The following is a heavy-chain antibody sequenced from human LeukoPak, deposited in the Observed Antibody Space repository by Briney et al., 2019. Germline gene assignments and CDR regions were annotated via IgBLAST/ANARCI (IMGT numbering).Heavy chain of an antibody. Sequence: GGSLRLSCAASGFTFSRYWMSWVRQAPGKGLKWVANIKQDGSERYYVDSVKGRFTISRDNAKNSLYLQMNSLRAEDTAVYYCASENYDILTGYYTHFDYWGQGTLVTVSS. CDR1: GFTFSRYW. D-gene: IGHD3-9*01. J-gene: IGHJ4*02. V-gene: IGHV3-7*01. CDR3: ASENYDILTGYYTHFDY. CDR2: IKQDGSER.